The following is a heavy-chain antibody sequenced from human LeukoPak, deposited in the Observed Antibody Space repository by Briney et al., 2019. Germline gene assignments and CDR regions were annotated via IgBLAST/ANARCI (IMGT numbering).Heavy chain of an antibody. CDR3: AKDWNYEKVTD. V-gene: IGHV3-30*18. Sequence: PGGSLRLSCAASGFSFSTYGMHGVRQPPGKGLEWVAVISYDGSNTYYADFVKGRFTISRDNSKNTLYLQMHSLRAEDTAVYYCAKDWNYEKVTDWGQGTLVTVSS. CDR1: GFSFSTYG. CDR2: ISYDGSNT. D-gene: IGHD1-7*01. J-gene: IGHJ4*02.